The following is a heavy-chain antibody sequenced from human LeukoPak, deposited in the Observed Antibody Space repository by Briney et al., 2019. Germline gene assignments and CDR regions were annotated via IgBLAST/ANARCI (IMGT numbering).Heavy chain of an antibody. Sequence: GGSLRLSCAASGFTFSSYAMSWVRQAPGKGLEWVSAISGSGGSTYYADSVKGRFTISRGNSKNTLYLQMNSLRAEDTAVYYCAETTYYYDSYFDYWGQGTLVTVSS. CDR3: AETTYYYDSYFDY. V-gene: IGHV3-23*01. J-gene: IGHJ4*02. CDR2: ISGSGGST. D-gene: IGHD3-22*01. CDR1: GFTFSSYA.